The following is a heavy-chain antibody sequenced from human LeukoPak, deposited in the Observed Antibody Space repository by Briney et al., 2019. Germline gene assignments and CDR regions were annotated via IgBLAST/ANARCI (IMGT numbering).Heavy chain of an antibody. V-gene: IGHV3-43*02. Sequence: PGGSLGLSCAASGFTFDDYAMHWVRQAPGKGLEWVSLISGDGGSTYYADSVKGRFTISRDNSKNSLYLQMNSLRTEDTALYYCAKRGLYGDYHYYYYYYMDVWGKGTTVTVSS. J-gene: IGHJ6*03. CDR3: AKRGLYGDYHYYYYYYMDV. CDR2: ISGDGGST. D-gene: IGHD4-17*01. CDR1: GFTFDDYA.